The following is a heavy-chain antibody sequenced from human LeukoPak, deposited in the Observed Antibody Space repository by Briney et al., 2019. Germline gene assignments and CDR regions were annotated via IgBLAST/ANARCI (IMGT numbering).Heavy chain of an antibody. D-gene: IGHD6-19*01. CDR3: ARTYSSGWNPFDY. J-gene: IGHJ4*02. CDR2: IYYSGST. V-gene: IGHV4-59*01. CDR1: GGSISSYY. Sequence: PSETLSLTCTLSGGSISSYYWSWIRQPPGKGLEWIGYIYYSGSTNYNPSLKSRVTISVDTSKNQFSLKLSSVTAADTAVYYCARTYSSGWNPFDYWGQGTLVTVSS.